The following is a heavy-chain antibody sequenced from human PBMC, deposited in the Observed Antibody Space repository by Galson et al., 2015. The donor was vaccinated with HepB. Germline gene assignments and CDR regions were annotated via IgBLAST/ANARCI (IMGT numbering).Heavy chain of an antibody. D-gene: IGHD6-13*01. J-gene: IGHJ6*03. V-gene: IGHV4-34*09. CDR3: ARAPTTYSSPLCEKLCYYYMDV. Sequence: LSLTCAVYGGSFSGYYWGWTRQPPGKGLEWIGEINHSGSTYYNPSLKSRVTISVDTSKNQFSLKLSSVTAADTAVYYCARAPTTYSSPLCEKLCYYYMDVWGKGTTVTVSS. CDR2: INHSGST. CDR1: GGSFSGYY.